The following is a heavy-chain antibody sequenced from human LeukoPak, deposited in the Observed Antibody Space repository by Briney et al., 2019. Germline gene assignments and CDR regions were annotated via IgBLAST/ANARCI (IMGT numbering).Heavy chain of an antibody. CDR1: GFTFSSYG. CDR2: IRYDGSNK. V-gene: IGHV3-30*02. CDR3: AKGPAYSSSWYPLLGDY. Sequence: GGSLRLSCAASGFTFSSYGMHWVRQAPGKGLEWVAFIRYDGSNKYYADSVKGRFTISRDNSKNTLYLQMNSLRAEDTAVYYCAKGPAYSSSWYPLLGDYWGQGTLVTVSS. J-gene: IGHJ4*02. D-gene: IGHD6-13*01.